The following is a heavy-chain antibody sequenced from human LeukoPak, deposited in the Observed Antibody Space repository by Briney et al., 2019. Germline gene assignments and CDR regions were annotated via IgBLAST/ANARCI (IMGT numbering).Heavy chain of an antibody. D-gene: IGHD3-9*01. V-gene: IGHV3-48*03. CDR1: GFTFSSYE. CDR2: ISSSGSTI. J-gene: IGHJ4*02. CDR3: AREGGENILTGFSL. Sequence: GGSLRLSCAASGFTFSSYEMNWVRQAPGKGLEWVSYISSSGSTIYYADSVKGRFTISRDNAKNSLYLQMNSLRVEDTAVYYCAREGGENILTGFSLWGQGTLVTVSS.